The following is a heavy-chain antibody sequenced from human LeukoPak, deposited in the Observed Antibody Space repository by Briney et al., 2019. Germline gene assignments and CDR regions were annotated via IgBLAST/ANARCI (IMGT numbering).Heavy chain of an antibody. J-gene: IGHJ5*01. D-gene: IGHD3-10*01. CDR1: GFTFSSYW. Sequence: KSGGSLRLSCAASGFTFSSYWMNWVRQAPGKVREWVASIKRDGNEKNYVDSVRGRFSISRDNAKNSLYLQMDSLRAEDTAVYYCAKEGAYPIITYDSWGQGALVTVSS. CDR3: AKEGAYPIITYDS. V-gene: IGHV3-7*01. CDR2: IKRDGNEK.